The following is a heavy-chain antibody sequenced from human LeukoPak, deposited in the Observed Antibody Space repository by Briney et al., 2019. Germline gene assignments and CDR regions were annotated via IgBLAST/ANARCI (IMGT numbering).Heavy chain of an antibody. J-gene: IGHJ6*04. V-gene: IGHV4-38-2*02. D-gene: IGHD3-10*01. Sequence: SETLSLTCAVSGYSISSGYYWGWIRQPPGEGLEWIGSIYHSGSTYSNPSLKSRVTISVDTSKNQFSLKLSSVTAADTAVYYCARDRGYYGSGRYGMDVWGKGTTVTVSS. CDR3: ARDRGYYGSGRYGMDV. CDR2: IYHSGST. CDR1: GYSISSGYY.